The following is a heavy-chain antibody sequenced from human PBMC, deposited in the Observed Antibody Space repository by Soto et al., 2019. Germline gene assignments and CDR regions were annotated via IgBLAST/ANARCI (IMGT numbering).Heavy chain of an antibody. V-gene: IGHV4-38-2*01. J-gene: IGHJ6*02. Sequence: PETLSLTCAVSGYSIGSGYYWAWIRQSPGKGLEWIGSIYHAGSVYYNPSLNGRVALSMDTSKNHFSLKLTSVTAADTAVYYCARTFDYYGMDVRCQCTTVT. CDR1: GYSIGSGYY. CDR2: IYHAGSV. CDR3: ARTFDYYGMDV.